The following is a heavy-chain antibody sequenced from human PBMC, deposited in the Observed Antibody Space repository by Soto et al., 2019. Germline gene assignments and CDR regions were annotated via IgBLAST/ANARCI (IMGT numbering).Heavy chain of an antibody. Sequence: ASVKVSCKASGYTFTSYAMHWVRQAPGQRLEWMGWINAGNGNTKYSQKFQGRVTITRDTSASTAYMELSSLRSEDTAVYYCARLSTSSHIPGDYWGQGTLVTVST. J-gene: IGHJ4*02. CDR3: ARLSTSSHIPGDY. V-gene: IGHV1-3*01. CDR2: INAGNGNT. D-gene: IGHD2-2*01. CDR1: GYTFTSYA.